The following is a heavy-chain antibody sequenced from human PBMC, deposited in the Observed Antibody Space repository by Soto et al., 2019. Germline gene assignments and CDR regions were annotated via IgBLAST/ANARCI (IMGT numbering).Heavy chain of an antibody. D-gene: IGHD6-13*01. V-gene: IGHV4-59*01. CDR2: IYYSGST. CDR3: GCSIAAPYYFDY. J-gene: IGHJ4*02. CDR1: GGSISSYY. Sequence: SETLSLTCTVSGGSISSYYWSWIRQPPGKGLEWIGYIYYSGSTNYNPSLKSRVTISVDTSKNQFSLKLSSVTAADTAVYYCGCSIAAPYYFDYWGQGTLVTVSS.